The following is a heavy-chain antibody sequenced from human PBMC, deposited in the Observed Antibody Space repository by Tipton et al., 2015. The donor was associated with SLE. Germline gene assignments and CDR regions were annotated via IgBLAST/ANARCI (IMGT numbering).Heavy chain of an antibody. D-gene: IGHD3-10*01. J-gene: IGHJ5*02. V-gene: IGHV4-4*02. CDR1: GASITTDIW. Sequence: SLRLSCAVSGASITTDIWWTWVHQPPGKGLEWIGDIFHSGSSNYNPSLKSQVTISIDKSKNQFSLRLNSVTAADTAVYYCASPYYYGSGSFDPWGQGTLVTVSS. CDR3: ASPYYYGSGSFDP. CDR2: IFHSGSS.